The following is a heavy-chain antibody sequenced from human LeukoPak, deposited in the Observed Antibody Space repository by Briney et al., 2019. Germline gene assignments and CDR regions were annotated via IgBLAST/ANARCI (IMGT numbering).Heavy chain of an antibody. CDR1: GFTFSSYE. J-gene: IGHJ6*03. V-gene: IGHV3-48*03. Sequence: GGSLRLSRAASGFTFSSYEMNWVRQAPGKGLEWVSYISSSGSTIYYADSMKGRFTISRDNAKNSLYLQMNSLRAEDTAVYYCAKVAIAAAAYYYYMDVWGKGTTVTISS. CDR3: AKVAIAAAAYYYYMDV. CDR2: ISSSGSTI. D-gene: IGHD6-13*01.